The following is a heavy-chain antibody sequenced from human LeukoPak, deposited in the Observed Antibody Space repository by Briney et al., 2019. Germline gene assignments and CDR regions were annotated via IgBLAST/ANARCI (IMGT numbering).Heavy chain of an antibody. CDR2: ISAYNGNT. J-gene: IGHJ4*02. CDR3: ARDLRDILTGWSFDY. V-gene: IGHV1-18*01. CDR1: GYTFTSYG. Sequence: GASVKVSCKASGYTFTSYGISCVRQAPGQGLEWMGWISAYNGNTNYAQTLPGRVTMTTETSTSKAYMELRSLRSDDTAVYYCARDLRDILTGWSFDYWGQGTLVTVSS. D-gene: IGHD3-9*01.